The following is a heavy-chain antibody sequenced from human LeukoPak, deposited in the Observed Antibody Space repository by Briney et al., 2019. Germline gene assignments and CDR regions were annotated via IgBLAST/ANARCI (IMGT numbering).Heavy chain of an antibody. Sequence: APVKVSCKASGYTFTSYDINWVRQATGQGLEWMGWMNPNSGNTGYAQKFQGRVTMTRNTSISTAYMELSSLRSEDTAVYYCARGPTTDSRFDPWGQGTLVTVSS. J-gene: IGHJ5*02. CDR2: MNPNSGNT. CDR1: GYTFTSYD. D-gene: IGHD3-22*01. CDR3: ARGPTTDSRFDP. V-gene: IGHV1-8*01.